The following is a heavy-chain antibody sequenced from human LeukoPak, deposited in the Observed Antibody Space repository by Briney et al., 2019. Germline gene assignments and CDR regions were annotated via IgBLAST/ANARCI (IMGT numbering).Heavy chain of an antibody. J-gene: IGHJ4*02. Sequence: GGSLRLSCAASGFTFSDNWMTWVRQAPGKGLEWVANINHDGSVKFYVDSVKGRFTISRDNAKNSLFLQMNSLRAEDTAVYYCGTSRDPAMETGGQGVLVTVSS. CDR2: INHDGSVK. V-gene: IGHV3-7*01. CDR3: GTSRDPAMET. CDR1: GFTFSDNW. D-gene: IGHD5-18*01.